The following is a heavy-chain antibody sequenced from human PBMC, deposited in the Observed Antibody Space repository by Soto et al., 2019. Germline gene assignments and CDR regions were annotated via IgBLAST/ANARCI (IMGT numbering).Heavy chain of an antibody. CDR2: IYYSGST. D-gene: IGHD3-3*01. CDR3: ARISGYDFWSGYSSYYMDV. J-gene: IGHJ6*03. V-gene: IGHV4-59*01. Sequence: PSETLSLTCTVSGVSISSYYWSWIRQPPGKGLEWIGYIYYSGSTNYNPSLKSRVTISVDTSKNQFSLKLSSVTAADTAVYYCARISGYDFWSGYSSYYMDVWGKGTTVTVSS. CDR1: GVSISSYY.